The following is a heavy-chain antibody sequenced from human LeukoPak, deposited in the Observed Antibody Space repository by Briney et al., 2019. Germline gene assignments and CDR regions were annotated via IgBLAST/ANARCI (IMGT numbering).Heavy chain of an antibody. CDR3: ARRGRSYGGRGYSNYGDYYYMDV. CDR2: INHSGST. D-gene: IGHD4-11*01. J-gene: IGHJ6*03. CDR1: GGSISSGGYY. Sequence: PSETLSLTCTVSGGSISSGGYYWSWIRQPPGKGLEWIGEINHSGSTNYNPSLKSRVTISVDTSKNQFSLKLSSVTAADTAVYYCARRGRSYGGRGYSNYGDYYYMDVWGKGTTVTVSS. V-gene: IGHV4-39*07.